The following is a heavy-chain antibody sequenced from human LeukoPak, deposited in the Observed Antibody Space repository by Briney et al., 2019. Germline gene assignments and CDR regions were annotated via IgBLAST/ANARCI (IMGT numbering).Heavy chain of an antibody. V-gene: IGHV1-24*01. D-gene: IGHD3-22*01. CDR2: VGHEDGRT. CDR3: ATGAIVFDF. Sequence: ASVRVSCKVSGSTLTKISIDWVRQSPGKGLEWMGSVGHEDGRTIHAQKFQGRFNMTVDTATDTAYMEMSSLMSEDTAIYYCATGAIVFDFWGQGTLVTVSS. J-gene: IGHJ4*02. CDR1: GSTLTKIS.